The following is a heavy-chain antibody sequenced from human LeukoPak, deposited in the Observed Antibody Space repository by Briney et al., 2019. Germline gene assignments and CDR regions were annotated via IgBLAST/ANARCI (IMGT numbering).Heavy chain of an antibody. Sequence: ASVKVSCKASGYTFTSYDINWVRQATGQGLEWMGGIIPIFGTANYAQKFQGRVTITADESTSTAYMELSSLRSEDTAVYYCARAYSGSYFNYFDYWGQGTLVTVSS. D-gene: IGHD1-26*01. J-gene: IGHJ4*02. V-gene: IGHV1-69*13. CDR2: IIPIFGTA. CDR1: GYTFTSYD. CDR3: ARAYSGSYFNYFDY.